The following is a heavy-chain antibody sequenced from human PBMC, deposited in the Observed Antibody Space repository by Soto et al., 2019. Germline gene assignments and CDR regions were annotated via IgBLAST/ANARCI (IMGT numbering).Heavy chain of an antibody. V-gene: IGHV4-61*01. D-gene: IGHD1-26*01. CDR2: IFHTGTT. J-gene: IGHJ4*02. CDR3: TRAPVSGSYCFDF. CDR1: GCSVGSGNYY. Sequence: SETLSLTCTVSGCSVGSGNYYWSWIRQPPGKGLEWIGYIFHTGTTNYNPSLKSRVAISLDTSMNQFSLKLSSVTAADTAVYYCTRAPVSGSYCFDFWGQGTPVTVSS.